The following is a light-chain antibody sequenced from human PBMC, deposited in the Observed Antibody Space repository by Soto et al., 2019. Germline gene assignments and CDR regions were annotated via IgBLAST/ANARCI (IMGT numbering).Light chain of an antibody. V-gene: IGKV3-20*01. J-gene: IGKJ1*01. CDR3: QQYGNSPQT. CDR1: QSHSNNIY. Sequence: QCPSHVTLSPSALSTLYGKTRQSHSNNIYLDWYQQKPGKAPRLLIYGASSRATGIPSRFSGSGSGTDFTLTISRLEPEDFAVYYCQQYGNSPQTFGRGTKVDIK. CDR2: GAS.